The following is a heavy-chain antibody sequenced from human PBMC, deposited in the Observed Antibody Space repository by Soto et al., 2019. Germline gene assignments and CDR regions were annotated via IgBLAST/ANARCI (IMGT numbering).Heavy chain of an antibody. CDR1: GFTFSSYG. D-gene: IGHD6-6*01. Sequence: GSLRLSCAASGFTFSSYGMHWVRQAPGKGLEWVAVIWYDGSNKYYADSVKGRFTISRDNSKNTLYLQMNSLRAEDTAVYYCAVVSSSSSGLDYWGQGTLVTVSS. V-gene: IGHV3-33*01. CDR3: AVVSSSSSGLDY. CDR2: IWYDGSNK. J-gene: IGHJ4*02.